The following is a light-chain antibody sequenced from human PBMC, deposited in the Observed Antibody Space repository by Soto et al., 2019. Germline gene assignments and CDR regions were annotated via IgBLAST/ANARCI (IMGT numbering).Light chain of an antibody. Sequence: LTQPASVSGSPGQSITISCTGTSSDVGGYNYVSWYQHHPGKAPKLMIYDVSNRPSGVSNRFSGSKSGNTASLTISGLQAEDEADYYCCSYAGGSTSNYVFGTGTKVTVL. V-gene: IGLV2-14*03. CDR1: SSDVGGYNY. CDR2: DVS. J-gene: IGLJ1*01. CDR3: CSYAGGSTSNYV.